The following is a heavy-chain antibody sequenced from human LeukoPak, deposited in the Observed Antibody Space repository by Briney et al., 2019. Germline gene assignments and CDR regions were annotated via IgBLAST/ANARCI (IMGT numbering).Heavy chain of an antibody. CDR2: IIPIFGTA. CDR1: GGTFSSYA. Sequence: ASVKVSCKASGGTFSSYAISWVRQALGQGLEWMGGIIPIFGTANYAQKFQGRVTITTDESTSTAYMELSSLRSEDTAVYYCASPTREVGATGDAFDIWGQGTMVTVSS. J-gene: IGHJ3*02. V-gene: IGHV1-69*05. D-gene: IGHD1-26*01. CDR3: ASPTREVGATGDAFDI.